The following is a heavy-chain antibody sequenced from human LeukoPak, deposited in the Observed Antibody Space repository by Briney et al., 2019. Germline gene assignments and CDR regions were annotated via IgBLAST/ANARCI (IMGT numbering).Heavy chain of an antibody. CDR1: GFTFSSYA. CDR3: AKAYDFWSGYLNPFDP. Sequence: PGGSLRLSYAASGFTFSSYAMSWVRQAPGKELEWVSAISGSGGSTYYADSVKGRFTISRDNSKNTLYLQMNSLRAEDTAVYYCAKAYDFWSGYLNPFDPWGQGTLVTVSS. V-gene: IGHV3-23*01. D-gene: IGHD3-3*01. CDR2: ISGSGGST. J-gene: IGHJ5*02.